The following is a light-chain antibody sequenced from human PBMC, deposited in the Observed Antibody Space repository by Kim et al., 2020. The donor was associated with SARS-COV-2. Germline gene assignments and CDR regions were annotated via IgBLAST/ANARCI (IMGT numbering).Light chain of an antibody. J-gene: IGLJ2*01. CDR1: STYVGGYNY. CDR3: SSYAGSNNHVV. V-gene: IGLV2-8*01. Sequence: QSVTLPCTGTSTYVGGYNYVSWYQQHPGKAPILMISEVSKRPSGVPARFSGSKSGNTASLTVSGLQAEDEADYYCSSYAGSNNHVVFGGGTQLTVL. CDR2: EVS.